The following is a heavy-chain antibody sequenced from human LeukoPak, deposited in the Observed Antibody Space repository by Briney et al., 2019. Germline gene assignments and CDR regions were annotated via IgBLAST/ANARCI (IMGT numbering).Heavy chain of an antibody. V-gene: IGHV3-23*01. Sequence: GGSLRLSCAASGFTFGSYAMSWVRQAPGKGLEWVSAISGSGGSTYYADSVKGRFTISRDNSKNTLYLQMNSLRAEDTAVYYCAKEGCSGGSCYSGGYYYYMDVWGKGTTVTVSS. J-gene: IGHJ6*03. CDR2: ISGSGGST. CDR3: AKEGCSGGSCYSGGYYYYMDV. D-gene: IGHD2-15*01. CDR1: GFTFGSYA.